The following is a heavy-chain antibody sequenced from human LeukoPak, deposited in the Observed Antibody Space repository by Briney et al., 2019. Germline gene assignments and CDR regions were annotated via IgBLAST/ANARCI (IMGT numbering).Heavy chain of an antibody. CDR2: IYHSGST. V-gene: IGHV4-59*01. CDR3: ARDVGSYYDY. J-gene: IGHJ4*02. Sequence: SETLSLTCTVSGVSISSYYWSWIRQPPGKGLEWIGNIYHSGSTNYNPSLKSRVTISVDTSKNQFSLKLSSVTAADTAVYYCARDVGSYYDYWGQGTLVTVSS. D-gene: IGHD1-26*01. CDR1: GVSISSYY.